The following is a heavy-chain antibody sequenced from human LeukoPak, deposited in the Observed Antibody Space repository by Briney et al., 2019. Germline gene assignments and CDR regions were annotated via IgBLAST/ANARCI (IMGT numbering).Heavy chain of an antibody. V-gene: IGHV1-2*02. CDR2: INPNSGGT. Sequence: ASVKVSCKASGYTFTGYYMHWVRQAPGQGLEWMGWINPNSGGTNYAQKFQGRVTMTRDTSISTAYMELSSLRSDDTAVYYCARDEYSSSSYGYWGQGTLVTASS. CDR1: GYTFTGYY. D-gene: IGHD6-6*01. J-gene: IGHJ4*02. CDR3: ARDEYSSSSYGY.